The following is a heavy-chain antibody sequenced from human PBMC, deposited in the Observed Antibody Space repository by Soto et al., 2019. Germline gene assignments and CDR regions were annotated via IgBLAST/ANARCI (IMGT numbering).Heavy chain of an antibody. V-gene: IGHV3-30-3*01. Sequence: GGSLRLSCAASGFTFSSYAMHWVRQAPGKGLEWVAVISYDGSNKYYADSVKGRFTISRDNSKNTLYLQMNSLRAEDTAVYYCARVGGYCSSTSCLIDYWGQGTLVTVSS. CDR2: ISYDGSNK. CDR3: ARVGGYCSSTSCLIDY. CDR1: GFTFSSYA. D-gene: IGHD2-2*01. J-gene: IGHJ4*02.